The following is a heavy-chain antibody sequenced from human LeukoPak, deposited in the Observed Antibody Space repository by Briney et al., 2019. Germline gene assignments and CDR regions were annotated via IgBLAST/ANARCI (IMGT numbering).Heavy chain of an antibody. Sequence: KPSETLFLTCTVPGGSISSYYWSWIRQPPGKGLEWIGYIYYSGNSNYNPSLKSRVTISADTSKNEFSLKLSSVTAADTAIYYCATRSTGVAATFDSWGQGALVTVS. CDR2: IYYSGNS. D-gene: IGHD2-15*01. CDR1: GGSISSYY. CDR3: ATRSTGVAATFDS. J-gene: IGHJ4*02. V-gene: IGHV4-59*01.